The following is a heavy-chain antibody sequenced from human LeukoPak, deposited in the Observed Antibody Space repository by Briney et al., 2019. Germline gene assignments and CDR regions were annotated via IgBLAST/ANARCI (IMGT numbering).Heavy chain of an antibody. CDR2: IYYSGST. V-gene: IGHV4-59*01. D-gene: IGHD4-17*01. Sequence: PSETLSLICTVSGGSISSYYWSWIRQPPGKGLEWIGYIYYSGSTNYNPSLKSRVTISVDTSKNQFSLKLSSVTAADTAVYYCARDLWYGDYYYGMDVWGQGTTVTVSS. CDR3: ARDLWYGDYYYGMDV. J-gene: IGHJ6*02. CDR1: GGSISSYY.